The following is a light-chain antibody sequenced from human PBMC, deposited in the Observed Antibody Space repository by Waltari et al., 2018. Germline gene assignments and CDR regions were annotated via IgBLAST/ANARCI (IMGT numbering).Light chain of an antibody. Sequence: QSALTQPASVSGSPGQRITISCTGTSSDGGGYNYVSWYQQHPGKAPKLMIYEVSNRPSGVSNRFSGSKSGNTASLTISGLQAEDEADYYCSSYTSSSTGVFGGGTKLTVL. CDR1: SSDGGGYNY. CDR3: SSYTSSSTGV. J-gene: IGLJ2*01. V-gene: IGLV2-14*01. CDR2: EVS.